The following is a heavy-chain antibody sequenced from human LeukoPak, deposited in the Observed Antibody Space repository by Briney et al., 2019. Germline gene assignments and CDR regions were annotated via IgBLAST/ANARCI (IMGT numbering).Heavy chain of an antibody. CDR2: ISRSDSTV. D-gene: IGHD2/OR15-2a*01. J-gene: IGHJ4*02. CDR1: GFTFSDYY. V-gene: IGHV3-11*01. CDR3: VRGHLWLHF. Sequence: GGSLRLSCAASGFTFSDYYMSWIRQAPGKGLEWVSYISRSDSTVDYADSVKGRFTISRDNAKNSLYLQMNSLRAEDTAVYYCVRGHLWLHFRGQGTLVTVSS.